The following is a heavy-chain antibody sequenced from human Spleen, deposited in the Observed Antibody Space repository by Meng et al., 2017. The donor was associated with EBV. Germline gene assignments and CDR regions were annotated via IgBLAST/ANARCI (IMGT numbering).Heavy chain of an antibody. V-gene: IGHV2-5*02. CDR1: GFSLTTGAVG. CDR2: IFWDDDE. Sequence: QLTLKESGPPLVKPTQTLTLTCTCSGFSLTTGAVGVAWIRQPPGKALEWLALIFWDDDERYSPSLKSRLTVTKDSSKNQVVLTMTNMNPGDTGTYYCAHSNGSSGFHDYWGPGTLVTVSS. J-gene: IGHJ4*02. D-gene: IGHD3-22*01. CDR3: AHSNGSSGFHDY.